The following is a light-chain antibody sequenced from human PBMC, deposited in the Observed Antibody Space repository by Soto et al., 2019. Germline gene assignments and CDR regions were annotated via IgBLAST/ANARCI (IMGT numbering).Light chain of an antibody. CDR3: SSYTSRSSVI. J-gene: IGLJ2*01. CDR2: NVS. CDR1: TSDVGDYNY. V-gene: IGLV2-14*01. Sequence: QSALTQPPSVSGSPGQSITISCTATTSDVGDYNYVSWYQQYPGKAPKPIIYNVSNRPSGVSNRFSGSKSGDTASLTISGLQAEDEADYYCSSYTSRSSVIFGGGTKLTVL.